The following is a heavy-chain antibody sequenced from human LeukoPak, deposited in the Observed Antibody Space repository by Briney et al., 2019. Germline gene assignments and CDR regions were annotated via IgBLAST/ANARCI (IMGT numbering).Heavy chain of an antibody. J-gene: IGHJ3*02. CDR3: ARESGLAGQGGFDI. Sequence: PGGSLRLSCAASGFTFSSYAMSWVRQAPGKGLEYVSSISSNGGNTFCTNSVKGRFTISRDNSRKTLHIQMGSLRPEDMAVYYCARESGLAGQGGFDIWGQGTMVTVSS. V-gene: IGHV3-64*01. CDR2: ISSNGGNT. CDR1: GFTFSSYA. D-gene: IGHD3-10*01.